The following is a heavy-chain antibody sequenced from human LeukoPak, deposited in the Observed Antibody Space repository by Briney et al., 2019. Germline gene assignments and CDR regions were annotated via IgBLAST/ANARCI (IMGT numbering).Heavy chain of an antibody. CDR2: ISYDGSNK. D-gene: IGHD1-20*01. V-gene: IGHV3-30-3*01. CDR1: GFTFSSYA. J-gene: IGHJ4*02. CDR3: ARDITGVDY. Sequence: GGSLRLSCAASGFTFSSYAMHWVRHAPDKGLEGVAVISYDGSNKYYADSVKGRFTISRDNPKNTLYLQMNSLRAEDTAVYYCARDITGVDYWGQGTLVTVSS.